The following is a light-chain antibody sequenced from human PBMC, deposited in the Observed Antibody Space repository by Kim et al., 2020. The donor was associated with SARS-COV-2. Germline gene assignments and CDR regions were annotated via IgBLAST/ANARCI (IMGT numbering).Light chain of an antibody. V-gene: IGLV1-51*01. J-gene: IGLJ2*01. CDR3: GTWDASLTAGEV. Sequence: QRVTFSCIGSSSNMGVNSVSWYQHLPGTAPTLVIYDNDKRPSGVPDRFSGSKSGTSATLGITGLQPGDEADYFCGTWDASLTAGEVFGGGTQLTVL. CDR2: DND. CDR1: SSNMGVNS.